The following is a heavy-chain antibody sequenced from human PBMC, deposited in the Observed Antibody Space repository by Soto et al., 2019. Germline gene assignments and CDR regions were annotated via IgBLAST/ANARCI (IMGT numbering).Heavy chain of an antibody. CDR2: ITTSGGNT. J-gene: IGHJ6*03. V-gene: IGHV3-23*01. CDR3: VGRYCTNGVCYTNYYYYIDV. Sequence: EVQVLESGGGLVQPGGSLRLSCAASGFTFSTYAMSWVRQAPGKGLEWVSTITTSGGNTYYADSVQGRFTISRDNSKNTLYLQMNSLRAEDTAVYYCVGRYCTNGVCYTNYYYYIDVWGKGTTVTVSS. D-gene: IGHD2-8*01. CDR1: GFTFSTYA.